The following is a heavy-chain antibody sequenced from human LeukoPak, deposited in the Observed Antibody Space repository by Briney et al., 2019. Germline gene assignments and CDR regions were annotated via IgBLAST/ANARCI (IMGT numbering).Heavy chain of an antibody. V-gene: IGHV4-59*01. CDR3: ARESDTSGPIDY. Sequence: PSETLSLTCIVSGGSIRSYYWSWIRQTPGKGLEWIGYISYSGNTNYNPSLKSRVTMSVDTSKNQFSLKLTSVTAADTAVYFCARESDTSGPIDYWGQGRLVVVSS. CDR2: ISYSGNT. D-gene: IGHD3-22*01. J-gene: IGHJ4*02. CDR1: GGSIRSYY.